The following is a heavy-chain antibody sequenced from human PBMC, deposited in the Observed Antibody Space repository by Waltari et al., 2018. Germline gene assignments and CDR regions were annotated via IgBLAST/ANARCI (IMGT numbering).Heavy chain of an antibody. CDR1: GYIFSNYG. V-gene: IGHV1-18*01. CDR3: ARDDADSSNFGGF. Sequence: QLVQSGAEVKKPGASVNVSCKASGYIFSNYGITWVRKAPGQGLEGMGWIYPYSGNTKYEQSLQGRVTLTTDTSTTTAYMEIRSLRSDDTAIYYCARDDADSSNFGGFWGQGTLVTVSS. J-gene: IGHJ4*02. CDR2: IYPYSGNT. D-gene: IGHD6-13*01.